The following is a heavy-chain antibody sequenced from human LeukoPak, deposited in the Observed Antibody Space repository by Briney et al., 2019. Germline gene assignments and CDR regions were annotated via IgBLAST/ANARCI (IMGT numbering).Heavy chain of an antibody. CDR1: GYSFTSYW. Sequence: GESPKISCKGSGYSFTSYWIGWVRQMPGKGLEWMGIIYPGDSDTRYSPSFQGQVTISADKSISTAYLQWSSLKASDTAMYYCARGTGVRYCSNGVCYTSGYWGQGTLVTVSS. J-gene: IGHJ4*02. V-gene: IGHV5-51*01. CDR3: ARGTGVRYCSNGVCYTSGY. CDR2: IYPGDSDT. D-gene: IGHD2-8*01.